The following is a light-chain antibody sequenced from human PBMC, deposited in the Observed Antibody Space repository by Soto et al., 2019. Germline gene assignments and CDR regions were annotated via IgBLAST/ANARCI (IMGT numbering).Light chain of an antibody. CDR2: GAS. CDR1: EGIGNY. V-gene: IGKV1-27*01. J-gene: IGKJ1*01. CDR3: QRYNSAPWT. Sequence: DIQMTQSPSSLSASVGDRVTITCRASEGIGNYLAWYQQKPGKVPKVLIYGASTLQSGVPSRFSGSGSGTDFTLTISSLQPEDVATYYCQRYNSAPWTFGQGTKVEIK.